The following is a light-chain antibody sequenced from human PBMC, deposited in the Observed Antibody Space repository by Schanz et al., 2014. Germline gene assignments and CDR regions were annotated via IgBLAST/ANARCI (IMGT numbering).Light chain of an antibody. CDR1: SSNIGAGYD. CDR3: EPWDAGLTARV. Sequence: QSVLTQPPSVSGAPGQRITISCTGSSSNIGAGYDVHWYQHFPGTAPKVLIYGNIYRPSGVPDRFSGSKSGTSASLDIPGLQAEDEADYQCEPWDAGLTARVFGGGTKLTVL. V-gene: IGLV1-40*01. J-gene: IGLJ3*02. CDR2: GNI.